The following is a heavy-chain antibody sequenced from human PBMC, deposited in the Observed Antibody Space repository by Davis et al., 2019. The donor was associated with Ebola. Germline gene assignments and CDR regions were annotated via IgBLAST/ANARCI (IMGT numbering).Heavy chain of an antibody. CDR1: GFTFSSYS. CDR2: ISSSSSTI. Sequence: GGSLRLSCAASGFTFSSYSMNWVRQAPGKGLEWVSYISSSSSTIYYADSVKGRFTISRDNAKNSLYLQMNSLRAEDTAVYYCARDLGDYYDSSGYNIFDYWGQGTLVTVSS. CDR3: ARDLGDYYDSSGYNIFDY. V-gene: IGHV3-48*04. D-gene: IGHD3-22*01. J-gene: IGHJ4*02.